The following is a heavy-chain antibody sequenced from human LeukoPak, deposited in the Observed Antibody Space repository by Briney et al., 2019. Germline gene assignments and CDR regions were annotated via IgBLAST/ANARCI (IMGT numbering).Heavy chain of an antibody. CDR3: ARNIVGANAMDV. Sequence: SETLSLTCAVSGGSISGINYWSWIRQPPGKGLEWIGEFHHGGTNNYHPSLKSRVTISVDKSKNEFSLILSSVTAADTAVYYCARNIVGANAMDVWGKGSTVTVSS. CDR2: FHHGGTN. V-gene: IGHV4-4*02. J-gene: IGHJ6*04. CDR1: GGSISGINY. D-gene: IGHD1-26*01.